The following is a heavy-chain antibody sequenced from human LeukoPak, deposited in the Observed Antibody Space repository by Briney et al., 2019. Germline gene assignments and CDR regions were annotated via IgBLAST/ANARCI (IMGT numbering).Heavy chain of an antibody. J-gene: IGHJ4*02. CDR3: ARADYGDYGMGGTARFDY. Sequence: SQTLSLTCTVSGDSISSGDYYWSWIRQPPGKGLEWIGYIYYSGSTYYNPSLKSRVTISLDTSKNQFSLKLSSVTAADTAVYYCARADYGDYGMGGTARFDYWGQGTLVTVSS. V-gene: IGHV4-30-4*01. D-gene: IGHD4-17*01. CDR1: GDSISSGDYY. CDR2: IYYSGST.